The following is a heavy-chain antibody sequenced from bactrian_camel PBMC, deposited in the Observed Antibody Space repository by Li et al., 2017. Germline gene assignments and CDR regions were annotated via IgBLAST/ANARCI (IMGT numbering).Heavy chain of an antibody. D-gene: IGHD5*01. CDR2: IYTGSSPQYTGGETT. J-gene: IGHJ4*01. V-gene: IGHV3-2*01. CDR1: EFSLY. CDR3: AAVTTSGGPVAYGPWVEAY. Sequence: VQLVESGGGLVQPGTSERLSCVASEFSLYMVWVRQAPGKGLEWVASIYTGSSPQYTGGETTFYADSGKGRFTISKDSAENTMYLQMNSLRPEDTAVYYCAAVTTSGGPVAYGPWVEAYWGQGTQVTVS.